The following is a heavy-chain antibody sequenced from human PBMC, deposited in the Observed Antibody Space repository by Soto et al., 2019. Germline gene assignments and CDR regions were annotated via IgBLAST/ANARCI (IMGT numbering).Heavy chain of an antibody. CDR2: ISAYNGNT. CDR1: GYTFTSYG. CDR3: ARDGLHYFAPTGTLVDWFDP. J-gene: IGHJ5*02. D-gene: IGHD1-1*01. Sequence: ASVKVSCKASGYTFTSYGISWVRQAPGQGLEWMGWISAYNGNTNYAQKLQGRVTMTTDTSTSTAYMELRSLRSDDTAVYYCARDGLHYFAPTGTLVDWFDPWGQGTLVTVSS. V-gene: IGHV1-18*01.